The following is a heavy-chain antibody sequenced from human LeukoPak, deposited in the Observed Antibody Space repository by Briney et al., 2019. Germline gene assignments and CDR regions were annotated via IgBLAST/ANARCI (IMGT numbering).Heavy chain of an antibody. V-gene: IGHV4-38-2*02. D-gene: IGHD4-17*01. CDR2: IYHSGST. CDR3: ARDQGGAPVRYGDYGGYFDL. CDR1: GYSISSGYY. Sequence: SETLSLTCTVSGYSISSGYYWGWIRPPPGKGLEWIGIIYHSGSTYYNPSLKSRVTISVDTSKNQFSLKLSSVTAADTAVYYCARDQGGAPVRYGDYGGYFDLWGRGTLVTVSS. J-gene: IGHJ2*01.